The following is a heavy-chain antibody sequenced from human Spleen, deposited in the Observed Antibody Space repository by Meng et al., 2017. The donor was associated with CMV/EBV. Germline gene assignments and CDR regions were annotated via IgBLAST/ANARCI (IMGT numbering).Heavy chain of an antibody. D-gene: IGHD2-2*01. CDR3: ARDIVAVPAAPFYYFDY. J-gene: IGHJ4*02. CDR1: GYTFTSYY. CDR2: INPSDGSI. Sequence: ASVKVSCKTSGYTFTSYYMHWVRQAPGQGLEWMGIINPSDGSISYSQKFQGRVTMTRDTSTSTVYMELSSLRSEDTALYFCARDIVAVPAAPFYYFDYWGQGTLVTVSS. V-gene: IGHV1-46*01.